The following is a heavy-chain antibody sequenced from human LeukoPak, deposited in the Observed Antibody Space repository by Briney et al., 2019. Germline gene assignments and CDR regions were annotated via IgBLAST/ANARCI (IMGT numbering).Heavy chain of an antibody. CDR2: INHSGST. Sequence: PSETLSLTCAVYGGSFSGYYWSWIRQPPGKGLEWIGEINHSGSTNYNPSLKSRVTISVDTSKNQFSLKLSSVTAADTAVYYCARGLSDIVVVVAPAGYDYWGQGTLVTVSS. CDR3: ARGLSDIVVVVAPAGYDY. J-gene: IGHJ4*02. V-gene: IGHV4-34*01. D-gene: IGHD2-15*01. CDR1: GGSFSGYY.